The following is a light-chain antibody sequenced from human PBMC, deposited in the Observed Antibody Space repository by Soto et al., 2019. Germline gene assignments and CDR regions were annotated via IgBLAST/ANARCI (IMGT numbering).Light chain of an antibody. V-gene: IGLV1-47*01. Sequence: SVLTQPPSAFGTPGQRVTISCSGSSSNFGSNYVYWYQQLPGTAPKLLIYRNNHRPSGVPDRFSGSKSGTSASLAISGLRSEDEADYYCAAWDDSLRVFGGGTKVTVL. CDR1: SSNFGSNY. CDR2: RNN. J-gene: IGLJ3*02. CDR3: AAWDDSLRV.